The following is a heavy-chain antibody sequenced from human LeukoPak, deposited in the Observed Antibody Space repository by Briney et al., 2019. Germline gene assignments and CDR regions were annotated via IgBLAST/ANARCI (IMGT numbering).Heavy chain of an antibody. CDR3: ARGYYYYYMDV. Sequence: GGSLRLSCAASGFIVSSNYMNWVRQAPGKGLEWVTVIYSGATTYYADSVKGRFIISRDNSKNTLYRQRNSLRCEDTAVYYCARGYYYYYMDVWGKGNTVTVSS. J-gene: IGHJ6*03. CDR2: IYSGATT. V-gene: IGHV3-53*01. CDR1: GFIVSSNY.